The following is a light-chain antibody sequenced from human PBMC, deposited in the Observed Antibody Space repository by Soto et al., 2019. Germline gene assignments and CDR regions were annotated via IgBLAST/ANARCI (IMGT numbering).Light chain of an antibody. J-gene: IGLJ1*01. CDR3: QSYDSSLSGYV. V-gene: IGLV1-44*01. CDR1: SSDVGSNT. Sequence: QSVLTQPPSASATPGQRVTISCSGRSSDVGSNTVNWYQQFPGAAPKLLIYSNDQRPSGVPDRFSASKSGTSASLAISGLQSEDEADHYCQSYDSSLSGYVFGTGTKVTVL. CDR2: SND.